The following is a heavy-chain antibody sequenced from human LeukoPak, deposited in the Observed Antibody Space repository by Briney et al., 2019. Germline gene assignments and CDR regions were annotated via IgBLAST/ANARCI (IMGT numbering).Heavy chain of an antibody. CDR1: EFTFSTYW. J-gene: IGHJ4*02. CDR3: TIKSSGIIDY. Sequence: GGSLRLSCAASEFTFSTYWMSWVRQAPGKGLEWVGRIRSKANSYATAYAASVKGRFTISRDDSKNTAYLQMNSLKTEDTAVYYCTIKSSGIIDYWGQGTLVTVSS. D-gene: IGHD1-26*01. V-gene: IGHV3-73*01. CDR2: IRSKANSYAT.